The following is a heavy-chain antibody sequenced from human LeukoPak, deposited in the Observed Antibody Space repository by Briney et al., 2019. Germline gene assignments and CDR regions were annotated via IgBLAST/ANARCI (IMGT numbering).Heavy chain of an antibody. D-gene: IGHD2-21*01. CDR3: AKDLPTYCGGDCYSAFDI. CDR1: GFTFSDYY. Sequence: GGSLRLSCAASGFTFSDYYMSWIRQAPGKGLEWVSYISSSGSTIYYADSVKGRFTISRDNAKNSLYLQMNSLRAEDTAVYYCAKDLPTYCGGDCYSAFDIWGQGIMVTVSS. J-gene: IGHJ3*02. CDR2: ISSSGSTI. V-gene: IGHV3-11*04.